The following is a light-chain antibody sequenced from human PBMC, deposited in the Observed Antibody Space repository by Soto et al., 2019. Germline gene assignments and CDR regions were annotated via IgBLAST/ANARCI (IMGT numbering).Light chain of an antibody. V-gene: IGKV1-5*03. J-gene: IGKJ1*01. CDR3: QHYNSYSEA. Sequence: DIQMTQSPSTLSGSGGDRVTINCRASQTISSWLAWYQQKPGKAPKLLIYKASTLKSGVPSRFRGSGSGTEFTLTISRLQPDDFETYYCQHYNSYSEAFGQGTKVDIK. CDR2: KAS. CDR1: QTISSW.